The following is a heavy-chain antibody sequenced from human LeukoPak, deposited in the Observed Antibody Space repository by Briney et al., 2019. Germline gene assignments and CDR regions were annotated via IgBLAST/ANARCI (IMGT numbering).Heavy chain of an antibody. CDR3: ARDTQWEPQY. V-gene: IGHV3-30*01. J-gene: IGHJ4*02. CDR2: ISYDGSNK. Sequence: GGSLRLSCAASGFTFSSYAMHWVRQAPGKGLEWVAVISYDGSNKYYAGSVKGRFTISRDNSKNTLYLQMNSLRAEDTAVYYCARDTQWEPQYWGQGTLVTVSS. D-gene: IGHD1-26*01. CDR1: GFTFSSYA.